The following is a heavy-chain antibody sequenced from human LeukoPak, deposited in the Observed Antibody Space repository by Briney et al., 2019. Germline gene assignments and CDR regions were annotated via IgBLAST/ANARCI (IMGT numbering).Heavy chain of an antibody. D-gene: IGHD2-2*01. CDR1: GGTFSNYA. CDR3: ASRPYQLLVGKSGDAFDI. CDR2: IIPIFGTA. J-gene: IGHJ3*02. Sequence: SVKVSCKASGGTFSNYAISWVRQAPGQGLEWMGGIIPIFGTANYAQKFQGRVTITADDSTSTAYMELRSLRSEATAVYYCASRPYQLLVGKSGDAFDIWGQGTMVTVSS. V-gene: IGHV1-69*13.